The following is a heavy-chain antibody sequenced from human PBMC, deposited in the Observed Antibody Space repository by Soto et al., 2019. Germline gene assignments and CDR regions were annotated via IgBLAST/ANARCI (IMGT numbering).Heavy chain of an antibody. V-gene: IGHV1-18*04. CDR2: ISAYNGNT. CDR1: GYTFTSYG. D-gene: IGHD2-2*01. CDR3: ARAESDGLTVVVPDAIFLFDY. J-gene: IGHJ4*02. Sequence: ASVKVSCKASGYTFTSYGISWVRQAPGQGLEWMGWISAYNGNTNYAQKLQGRVTMTTDTSTSTAYMELRSLRSDDTAVYYCARAESDGLTVVVPDAIFLFDYWGQGTLVTVSS.